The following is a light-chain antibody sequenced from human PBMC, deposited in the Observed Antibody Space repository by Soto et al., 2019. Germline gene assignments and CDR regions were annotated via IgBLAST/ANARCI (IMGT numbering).Light chain of an antibody. Sequence: DIIMTQSPATLSLSPGERATISCGASQSVSSSYVAWYQHRPGLAPRLLIHDASSRATGIPARFSGTKSGTDFTLTIRRLEPEDAAVYFCQQYGSSPITFGQGTRLEIK. V-gene: IGKV3D-20*01. J-gene: IGKJ5*01. CDR3: QQYGSSPIT. CDR1: QSVSSSY. CDR2: DAS.